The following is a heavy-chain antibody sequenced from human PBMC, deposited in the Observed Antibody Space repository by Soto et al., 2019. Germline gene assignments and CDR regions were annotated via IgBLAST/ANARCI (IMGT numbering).Heavy chain of an antibody. CDR1: GFTFSDYA. CDR2: IRHSGGKK. Sequence: HPGGSLRLSCAASGFTFSDYAVTWVRQAPGKGLEWVSTIRHSGGKKYYADSVKGRFTISRDNAKNSLYLQMNSLRAEDTAVYYCARDPSIVLVPAATYYYYYYGMDVWGQGTTVTSP. CDR3: ARDPSIVLVPAATYYYYYYGMDV. J-gene: IGHJ6*02. V-gene: IGHV3-23*01. D-gene: IGHD2-2*01.